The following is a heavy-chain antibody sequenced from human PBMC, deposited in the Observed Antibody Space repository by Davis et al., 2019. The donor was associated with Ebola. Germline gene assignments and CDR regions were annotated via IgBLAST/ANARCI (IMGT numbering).Heavy chain of an antibody. V-gene: IGHV3-30*03. CDR1: GFTFSNYG. Sequence: PGGSLRLSCAVSGFTFSNYGMHWVRQAPGKGLEWVAVILYDGSNKYYADSVKGRFTISRDNSKNTLYLQMNSLRAEDTAVYYCARDPIFIQLWPRDFDYWGQGTLVTVSS. CDR3: ARDPIFIQLWPRDFDY. CDR2: ILYDGSNK. D-gene: IGHD5-18*01. J-gene: IGHJ4*02.